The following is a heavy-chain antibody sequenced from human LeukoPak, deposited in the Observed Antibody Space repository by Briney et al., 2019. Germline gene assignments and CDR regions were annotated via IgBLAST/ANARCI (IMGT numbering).Heavy chain of an antibody. CDR3: ARHKADYDILTGYYLSNWFDP. D-gene: IGHD3-9*01. Sequence: GESLKISCKGSGYSFTSHWISWVRQMPGKGLEWMGRIDPSDSYTNYSPSFQGHVTISADKSISTAYLQWSSLKASDTAMYYCARHKADYDILTGYYLSNWFDPWGQGTLVTVSS. CDR1: GYSFTSHW. CDR2: IDPSDSYT. J-gene: IGHJ5*02. V-gene: IGHV5-10-1*01.